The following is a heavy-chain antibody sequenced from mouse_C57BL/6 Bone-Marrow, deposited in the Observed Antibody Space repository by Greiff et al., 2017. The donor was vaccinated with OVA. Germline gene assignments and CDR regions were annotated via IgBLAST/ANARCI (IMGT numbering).Heavy chain of an antibody. J-gene: IGHJ2*01. V-gene: IGHV5-16*01. CDR1: GFTFSDYY. CDR2: INYDGSST. CDR3: ARAGIYYDYLDY. D-gene: IGHD2-4*01. Sequence: EVQLVESEGGLVQPGSSMKLSCTASGFTFSDYYMAWVRQVPEKGLEWVANINYDGSSTYYLDSLKSRFIISRDNAKNILYLQMSSLKSEDTATYYCARAGIYYDYLDYWGQGTTLTVSS.